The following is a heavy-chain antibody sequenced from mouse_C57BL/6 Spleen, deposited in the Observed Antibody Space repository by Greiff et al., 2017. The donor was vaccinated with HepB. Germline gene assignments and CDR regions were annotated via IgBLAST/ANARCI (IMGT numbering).Heavy chain of an antibody. CDR2: ILPGSGST. CDR3: AMMVPHLYYYAMDY. D-gene: IGHD2-3*01. J-gene: IGHJ4*01. V-gene: IGHV1-9*01. Sequence: VKLMESGAELMKPGASVKLSCKATGYTFTGYWIEWVKQRPGHGLEWIGEILPGSGSTNYNEKFKGKATFTADTSANTAYMQLSSLTTEDSAIYYCAMMVPHLYYYAMDYWGQGTSVTVSS. CDR1: GYTFTGYW.